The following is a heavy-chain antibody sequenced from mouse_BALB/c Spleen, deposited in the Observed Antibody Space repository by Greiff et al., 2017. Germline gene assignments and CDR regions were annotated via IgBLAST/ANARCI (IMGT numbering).Heavy chain of an antibody. CDR2: ISSGSSTI. J-gene: IGHJ3*01. CDR1: GFTFSSFG. D-gene: IGHD2-2*01. Sequence: EVQLVESGGGLVQPGGSRKLSCAASGFTFSSFGMHWVRQAPEKGLEWVAYISSGSSTIYYADTVKGRFTISRDNPKNTLFLQMTSLRSEDTTMYYCARSYGYDVSWFAYWGQGTLVTVSA. V-gene: IGHV5-17*02. CDR3: ARSYGYDVSWFAY.